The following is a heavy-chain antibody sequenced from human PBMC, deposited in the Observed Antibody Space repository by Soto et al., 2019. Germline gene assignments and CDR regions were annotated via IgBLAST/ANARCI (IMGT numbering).Heavy chain of an antibody. V-gene: IGHV4-34*01. Sequence: SETLSLTCAVYGGSFSGYSWSWIRQPPGKGLEWIGEINHSGSTNYNPSLKSRVTISVDTSKNQFSLKLSSVTAADTAVYYCARGKYDFWSVYRYYYCGMDVWGQGTMVTASS. CDR2: INHSGST. J-gene: IGHJ6*02. CDR1: GGSFSGYS. CDR3: ARGKYDFWSVYRYYYCGMDV. D-gene: IGHD3-3*01.